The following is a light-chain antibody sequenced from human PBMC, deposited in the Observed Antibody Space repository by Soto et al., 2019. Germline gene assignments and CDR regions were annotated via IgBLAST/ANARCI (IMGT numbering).Light chain of an antibody. J-gene: IGLJ2*01. CDR1: SSDVGSYNR. Sequence: QSALTQPPSVSGSPGQSVTISCTGTSSDVGSYNRVSWYQQPPGTAPKLMIYEVSNRPSGVPDRFSGTKSGNTASLTISGLQAEDEADYYCSSYTSSSIWLFGGGTKVTVL. V-gene: IGLV2-18*02. CDR2: EVS. CDR3: SSYTSSSIWL.